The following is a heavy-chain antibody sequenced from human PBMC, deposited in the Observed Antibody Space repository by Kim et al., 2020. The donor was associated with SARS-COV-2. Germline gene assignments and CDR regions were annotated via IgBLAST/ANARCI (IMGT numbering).Heavy chain of an antibody. D-gene: IGHD5-12*01. V-gene: IGHV1-18*04. CDR3: ARDRGYSGYDIPGRKYSSSWYLADY. J-gene: IGHJ4*02. CDR2: ISAYNGNT. CDR1: GYTFTSYG. Sequence: ASVKVSCKASGYTFTSYGISWVRQAPGQGLEWMGWISAYNGNTNYAQKLQGRVTMTTDTSTSTAYMELRSLRSDDTAVYYCARDRGYSGYDIPGRKYSSSWYLADYWGQGTLVTVSS.